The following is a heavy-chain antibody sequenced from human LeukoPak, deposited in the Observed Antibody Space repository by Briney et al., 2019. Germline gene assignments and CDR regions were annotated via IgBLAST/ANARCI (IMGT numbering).Heavy chain of an antibody. Sequence: PGGSLRLSCAASGYTFSHYSVNWVRQAPGKGLEWVSSISSTSDYIYYADSVKGRFTISRDNTKSSLYLQMNSLRAEDTAVYYCVSGNDPDSTWEIYRLDAFDIWGQGTTVIVSS. V-gene: IGHV3-21*01. CDR2: ISSTSDYI. CDR3: VSGNDPDSTWEIYRLDAFDI. J-gene: IGHJ3*02. D-gene: IGHD3-16*02. CDR1: GYTFSHYS.